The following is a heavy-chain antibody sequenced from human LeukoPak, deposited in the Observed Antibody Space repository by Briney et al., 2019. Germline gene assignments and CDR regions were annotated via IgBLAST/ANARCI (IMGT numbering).Heavy chain of an antibody. J-gene: IGHJ4*02. CDR3: ASENDYVWGSYRPYYFDY. Sequence: SETLSLTCTVSGGSISSNNYYWGWIRQPPGKGLEWIGSIYYSGSTYYNPSLKSRVTISVDTSKNQFSLKLSSVTAADTAVYYCASENDYVWGSYRPYYFDYWGQGTLVTVSS. CDR1: GGSISSNNYY. CDR2: IYYSGST. D-gene: IGHD3-16*02. V-gene: IGHV4-39*07.